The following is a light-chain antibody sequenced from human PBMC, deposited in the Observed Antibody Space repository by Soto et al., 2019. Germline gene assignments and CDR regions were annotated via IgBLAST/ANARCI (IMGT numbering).Light chain of an antibody. V-gene: IGLV1-51*01. CDR2: DDD. CDR3: SSYAGSSTLYV. Sequence: QSVLTQPPSVSAAPGQRVTISCPGSSSIIGGNSVSWYQQLPGTAPKLLIYDDDKRPSGIPDRFSGSKSGTSATLGITGFQTGDEADYYCSSYAGSSTLYVFGTGTKVTVL. CDR1: SSIIGGNS. J-gene: IGLJ1*01.